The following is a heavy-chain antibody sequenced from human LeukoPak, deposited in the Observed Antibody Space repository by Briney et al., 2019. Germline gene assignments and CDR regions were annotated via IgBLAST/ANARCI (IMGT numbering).Heavy chain of an antibody. Sequence: SETLSLTCTVPGGSVRTYYWSWIRQPPGKGLEWIGYIYYSGSNNYNPSLKSRVTISVDTSKNQFSLKLSSVTTADTAVYYCAKDVRYYGMDVWGQGTTVTVSS. V-gene: IGHV4-59*02. J-gene: IGHJ6*02. CDR3: AKDVRYYGMDV. CDR1: GGSVRTYY. CDR2: IYYSGSN.